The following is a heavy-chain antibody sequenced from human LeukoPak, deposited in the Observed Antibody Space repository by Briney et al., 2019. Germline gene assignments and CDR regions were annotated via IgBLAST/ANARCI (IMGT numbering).Heavy chain of an antibody. V-gene: IGHV1-18*01. CDR3: ARGDSFDYYYYYMDV. CDR2: ISAYNGNT. J-gene: IGHJ6*03. Sequence: ASVKVSCKASGYTFTSCGISWVRQAPGQGLEWMGWISAYNGNTNYAQKLQGRVTMTRDTSISTAYMELSRLRSDDTAVYYCARGDSFDYYYYYMDVWGKGTTVTVSS. D-gene: IGHD5-18*01. CDR1: GYTFTSCG.